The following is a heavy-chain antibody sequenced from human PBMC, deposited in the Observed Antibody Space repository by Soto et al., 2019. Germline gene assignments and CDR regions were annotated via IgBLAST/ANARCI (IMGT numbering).Heavy chain of an antibody. Sequence: SETLSLTCTVSGGSISSGGYYWSWIRQHPGKGLEWIGYIYYSGSTYYSPSLKSRVTISVDTSKNQFSLKLSSVTAADTAVYYCARRHDILTGPDAFDIWGQGTRVTVSS. CDR1: GGSISSGGYY. V-gene: IGHV4-31*03. J-gene: IGHJ3*02. CDR3: ARRHDILTGPDAFDI. CDR2: IYYSGST. D-gene: IGHD3-9*01.